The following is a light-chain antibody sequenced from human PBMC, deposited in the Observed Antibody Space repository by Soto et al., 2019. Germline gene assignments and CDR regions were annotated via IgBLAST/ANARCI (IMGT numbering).Light chain of an antibody. J-gene: IGLJ1*01. V-gene: IGLV2-14*01. Sequence: QSVLTQPASVSGSPGQSITISSTGTNRDVGGYNYVSWYQQHPGKAPKFMIYDVSNRPSGVSNRFSGSKSGNTASLTISGFQAEDEADYYCCSYTTSNTRQIVFGTGTKVTVL. CDR3: CSYTTSNTRQIV. CDR1: NRDVGGYNY. CDR2: DVS.